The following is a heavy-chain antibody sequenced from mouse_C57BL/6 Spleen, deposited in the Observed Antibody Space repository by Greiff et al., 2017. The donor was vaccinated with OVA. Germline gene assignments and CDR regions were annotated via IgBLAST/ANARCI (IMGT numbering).Heavy chain of an antibody. CDR2: IDPSDSYT. CDR1: GYTFTSYW. D-gene: IGHD2-4*01. CDR3: ARSSYYDYDKYYFDY. V-gene: IGHV1-69*01. Sequence: VQLQQSGAELVMPGASVKLSCKASGYTFTSYWMHWVKQRPGQGLEWIGEIDPSDSYTNYNQKFKGKSTLTVDKSSSTAYMQLSSLTSEDSAVYYCARSSYYDYDKYYFDYWGQGTTLTVSS. J-gene: IGHJ2*01.